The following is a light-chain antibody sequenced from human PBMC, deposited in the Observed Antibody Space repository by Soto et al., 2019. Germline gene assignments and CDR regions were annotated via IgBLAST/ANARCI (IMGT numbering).Light chain of an antibody. CDR1: QGISSS. CDR3: QQYYSYPPWT. V-gene: IGKV1-8*01. Sequence: AIRMTQSPSSFSASTGDRVTITCRASQGISSSLAWYQQKSGKAPKLLIYAASTLQSGVPSRFSGSGSGTDFTLTISSLQSEDFATYYCQQYYSYPPWTFGQGTKVEIK. J-gene: IGKJ1*01. CDR2: AAS.